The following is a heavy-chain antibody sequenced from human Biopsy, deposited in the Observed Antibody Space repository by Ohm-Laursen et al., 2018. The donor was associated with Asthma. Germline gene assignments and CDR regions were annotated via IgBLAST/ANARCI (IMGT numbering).Heavy chain of an antibody. CDR3: AKDERLYYGSDSKYMQPVPLGD. CDR2: ISKDASTQ. CDR1: GFSFSNFA. V-gene: IGHV3-30*07. J-gene: IGHJ4*02. D-gene: IGHD3-10*01. Sequence: SLRLSCAASGFSFSNFAIHWVRQAPGKGLEWVGVISKDASTQDYADSVKGRFTMARDNSKNTLYLQMNSLRAEDTAVYYCAKDERLYYGSDSKYMQPVPLGDWGQGTLAIVSA.